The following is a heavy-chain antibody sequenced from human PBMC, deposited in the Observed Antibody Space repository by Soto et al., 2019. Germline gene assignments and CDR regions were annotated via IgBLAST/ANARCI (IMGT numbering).Heavy chain of an antibody. CDR3: AREHRTDYYGSGSEYYFDY. CDR1: GYSISSGYY. V-gene: IGHV4-38-2*02. CDR2: IYHSGST. Sequence: SETLSLTCAVSGYSISSGYYWGWIRQPPGKGLEWIGSIYHSGSTYYNPSLKSRVTISVDTSKNQFSLKLSSVTAADTAVYYCAREHRTDYYGSGSEYYFDYWGQGTLVTVSP. J-gene: IGHJ4*02. D-gene: IGHD3-10*01.